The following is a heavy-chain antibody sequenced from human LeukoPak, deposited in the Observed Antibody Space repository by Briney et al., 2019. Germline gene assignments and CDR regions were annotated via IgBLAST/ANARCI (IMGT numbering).Heavy chain of an antibody. V-gene: IGHV4-61*02. J-gene: IGHJ4*02. D-gene: IGHD4-17*01. CDR1: GGSISSGSYY. Sequence: PSETLSLTCTVSGGSISSGSYYWSWIRQPAGKGLEWIGRIYTSGSTNYNPSLKSRVTISLDTSKNQFSLKLRPVTAADTAVYYCANSIDFDYGDYYFAYWGQGALVTISS. CDR2: IYTSGST. CDR3: ANSIDFDYGDYYFAY.